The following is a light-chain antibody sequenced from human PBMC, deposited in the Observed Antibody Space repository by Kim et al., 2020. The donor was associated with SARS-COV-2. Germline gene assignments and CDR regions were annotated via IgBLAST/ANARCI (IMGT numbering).Light chain of an antibody. CDR3: QKYNGAPWT. Sequence: DIQMTQSPSSLSASVGDRVTITCRASQGISKDLAWYQQKPGNAPKLLIFAASALQSGVPTRFSGSGSGTDFTLTISSLQPEDVVTYYCQKYNGAPWTFGQGTKLEI. V-gene: IGKV1-27*01. J-gene: IGKJ1*01. CDR1: QGISKD. CDR2: AAS.